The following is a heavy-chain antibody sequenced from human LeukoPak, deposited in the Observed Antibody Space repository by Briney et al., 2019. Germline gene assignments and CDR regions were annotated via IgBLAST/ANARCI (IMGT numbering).Heavy chain of an antibody. D-gene: IGHD3-10*01. CDR2: ISGSGGST. J-gene: IGHJ4*02. CDR3: ARAYRRLVRGPFDY. CDR1: GFTFSSYG. V-gene: IGHV3-23*01. Sequence: GGSLRLSCAASGFTFSSYGMSWVRQAPGKGLEWVSAISGSGGSTYYADSVKGRFTISRDNAKNSLYLQMNSLRAEDTAIYYCARAYRRLVRGPFDYWGQGTLVTVSS.